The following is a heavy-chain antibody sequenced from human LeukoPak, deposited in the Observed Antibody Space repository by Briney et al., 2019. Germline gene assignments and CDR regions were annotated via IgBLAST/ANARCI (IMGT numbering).Heavy chain of an antibody. V-gene: IGHV6-1*01. CDR3: ARAGRFYGGKPLYYFDY. CDR1: ADSVSCNSAA. D-gene: IGHD4-23*01. Sequence: SQTLSLTCAISADSVSCNSAAWNWIRQSPSRGLEWLGRTYYRSKWYNDYAVSVKSRITINPDTSKNQFSLQLNSVTPEDTAVYYCARAGRFYGGKPLYYFDYWGQGTLVTVSS. J-gene: IGHJ4*02. CDR2: TYYRSKWYN.